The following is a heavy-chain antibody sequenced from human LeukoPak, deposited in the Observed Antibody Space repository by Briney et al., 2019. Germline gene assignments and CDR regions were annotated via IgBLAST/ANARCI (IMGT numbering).Heavy chain of an antibody. Sequence: VASVKVSCKASGGTFSSYTISWARQAPGQGLEWMGRIIPILGIANYAQKFQGRVTITADKSTSTAYMELSSLRSEDTAVYYCAREKSSHCCYYFDYWGQGTLVTVSS. CDR3: AREKSSHCCYYFDY. V-gene: IGHV1-69*04. CDR1: GGTFSSYT. J-gene: IGHJ4*02. CDR2: IIPILGIA. D-gene: IGHD2-21*02.